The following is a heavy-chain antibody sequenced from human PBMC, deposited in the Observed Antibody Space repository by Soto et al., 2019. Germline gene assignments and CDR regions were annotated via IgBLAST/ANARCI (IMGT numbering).Heavy chain of an antibody. V-gene: IGHV3-64*01. J-gene: IGHJ4*02. CDR3: ARGPGYYFDY. Sequence: EVQLVESGGGLVQPGGSLRLSCAASGFTFSSYAMHWVRQAPGKGLEYVSAISSNGGSTYYANSVKGRFTISRDHSKNTLYLQMGSLREEDMAVYYCARGPGYYFDYWGQGTLVTVSS. CDR2: ISSNGGST. CDR1: GFTFSSYA.